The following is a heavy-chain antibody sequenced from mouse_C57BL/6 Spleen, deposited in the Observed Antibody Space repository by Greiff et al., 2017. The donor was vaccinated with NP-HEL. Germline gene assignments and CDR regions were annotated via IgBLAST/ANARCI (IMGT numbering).Heavy chain of an antibody. J-gene: IGHJ2*01. CDR2: INPSTGGT. CDR1: GYSFTGYY. V-gene: IGHV1-42*01. D-gene: IGHD2-2*01. CDR3: ARGGYGYDGVFDY. Sequence: VQLKQSGPELVKPGASVKISCKASGYSFTGYYMNWVKQSPEKSLEWIGEINPSTGGTTYNQKFKAKATLTVDKSSSTAYMQLKSLTSEDSAVYYCARGGYGYDGVFDYWGQGTTLTVSS.